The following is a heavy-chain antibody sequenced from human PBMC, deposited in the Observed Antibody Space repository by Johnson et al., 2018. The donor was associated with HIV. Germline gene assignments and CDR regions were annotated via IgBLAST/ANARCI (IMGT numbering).Heavy chain of an antibody. CDR1: GFTFDDYG. J-gene: IGHJ3*02. CDR2: INWNGGST. D-gene: IGHD1-26*01. Sequence: VQLVESGGGLVQPGRSLRLSCAASGFTFDDYGMSWVRQAPGKGLEWVSGINWNGGSTGYADSVKGRFTISRDNAKNSLYLQMNSLRAEDTALYYCARDGPRGSYGAFDIWGQGTMVTVSS. CDR3: ARDGPRGSYGAFDI. V-gene: IGHV3-20*04.